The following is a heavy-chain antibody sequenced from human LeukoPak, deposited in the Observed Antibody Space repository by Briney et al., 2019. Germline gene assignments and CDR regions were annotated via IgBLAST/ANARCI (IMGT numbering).Heavy chain of an antibody. Sequence: PGGSLRLSCAASGFTFSSYWMSWVRQAPGKGLEWVANIKQDGSEKYYVDSVKGRFTISRDNAKNSLYLQMNSLRAEDTAVYYCARDREEYYYDSSGYYPTHDCWGQGTLVTVSS. D-gene: IGHD3-22*01. CDR3: ARDREEYYYDSSGYYPTHDC. CDR1: GFTFSSYW. V-gene: IGHV3-7*01. J-gene: IGHJ4*02. CDR2: IKQDGSEK.